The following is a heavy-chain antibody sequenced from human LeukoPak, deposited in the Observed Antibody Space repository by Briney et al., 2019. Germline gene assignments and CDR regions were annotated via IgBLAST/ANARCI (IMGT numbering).Heavy chain of an antibody. Sequence: GGSLRLSCAASGFIFNNFDMHWVRQGTGKGLEWVSAIGIGGDTHYSGSVKGRFIISRENAKNSLFLQMNSLRVGDTAVYYCARDRFGMVVWGRGTTVIVSS. CDR2: IGIGGDT. J-gene: IGHJ6*02. V-gene: IGHV3-13*01. CDR1: GFIFNNFD. CDR3: ARDRFGMVV.